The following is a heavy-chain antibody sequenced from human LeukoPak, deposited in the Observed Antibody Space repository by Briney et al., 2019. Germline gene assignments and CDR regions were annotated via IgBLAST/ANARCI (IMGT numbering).Heavy chain of an antibody. V-gene: IGHV3-9*01. J-gene: IGHJ4*02. CDR2: ISYSSETI. D-gene: IGHD3-22*01. CDR3: ARAPRYYDSSGYYYRFDY. CDR1: GFSFDEYA. Sequence: GGSLRLSCAASGFSFDEYAMHWVRQVPGKGLEWVSGISYSSETIGYVDSVKGRFTISRDNAKNSLYLQMNSLRAEDTAVYYCARAPRYYDSSGYYYRFDYWGQGTLVTVSS.